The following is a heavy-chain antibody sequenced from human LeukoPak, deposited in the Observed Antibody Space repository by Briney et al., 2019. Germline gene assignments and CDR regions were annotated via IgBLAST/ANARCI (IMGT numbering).Heavy chain of an antibody. D-gene: IGHD3-10*01. J-gene: IGHJ1*01. CDR1: SGSISSGGYY. CDR2: IYYRGNT. Sequence: PSETVSLTCTVSSGSISSGGYYWSWVRQHPGKGLEWIAYIYYRGNTYYNPSLQSRVTISVDTSKNQFSLKLSSVTAADTAVYYCANLYGSRYFQHWGQGTLVTVSS. CDR3: ANLYGSRYFQH. V-gene: IGHV4-31*03.